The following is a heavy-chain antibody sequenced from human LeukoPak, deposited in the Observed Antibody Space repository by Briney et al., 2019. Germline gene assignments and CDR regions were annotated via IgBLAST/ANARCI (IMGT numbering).Heavy chain of an antibody. CDR2: ISDSGGST. CDR1: GFTFSSYT. CDR3: AKVRGGYFEY. J-gene: IGHJ4*02. V-gene: IGHV3-23*01. Sequence: AGGSLRLSCAASGFTFSSYTMTWVRQAPGKGLEWVSVISDSGGSTYYADSVKGRFTLSRDNSKNTLYLQMNSLRAEDTAVYYCAKVRGGYFEYWGQGTLVTVSS. D-gene: IGHD3-10*01.